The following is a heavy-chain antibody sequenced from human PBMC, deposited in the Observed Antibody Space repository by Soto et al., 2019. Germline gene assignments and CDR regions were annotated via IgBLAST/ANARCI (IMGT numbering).Heavy chain of an antibody. CDR3: SPTPSGYDLDY. J-gene: IGHJ4*01. CDR1: GFTFSNVW. V-gene: IGHV3-15*01. CDR2: IKSKTDGETA. Sequence: GGSLRLSCAASGFTFSNVWMSWVRQAPGKGLEWVGRIKSKTDGETADYAAPVKGRFTISRDDSKNTLYLQMNSLKTEDTAVYYCSPTPSGYDLDYWGHGTLVTVSS. D-gene: IGHD5-12*01.